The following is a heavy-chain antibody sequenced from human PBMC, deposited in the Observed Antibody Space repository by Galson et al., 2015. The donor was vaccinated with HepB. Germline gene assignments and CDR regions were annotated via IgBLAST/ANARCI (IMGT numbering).Heavy chain of an antibody. D-gene: IGHD3-3*01. CDR3: TTDFLRFLEWSHGWDAFDI. CDR2: IKSKTDGGTT. Sequence: SLRLSCAASGFTFSNAWMNWVRQAPGKGLEWVGRIKSKTDGGTTDYAAPVKGRFTISRDDSKNTLYLQMNSLKTEDTAVYYCTTDFLRFLEWSHGWDAFDIWGQGTMVTVSS. J-gene: IGHJ3*02. CDR1: GFTFSNAW. V-gene: IGHV3-15*07.